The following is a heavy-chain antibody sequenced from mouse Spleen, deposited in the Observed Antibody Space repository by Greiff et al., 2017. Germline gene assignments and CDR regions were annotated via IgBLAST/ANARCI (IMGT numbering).Heavy chain of an antibody. CDR2: INPYNGGT. CDR3: ARSRLGPYAMDY. J-gene: IGHJ4*01. D-gene: IGHD3-2*02. V-gene: IGHV1-19*01. Sequence: EVQLQQSGPVLVKPGASVKMSCKASGYTFTDYYMNWVKQSHGKSLEWIGVINPYNGGTSYNQKFKGKATLTVDKSSSTAYMELNSLTSEDSAVYYCARSRLGPYAMDYWGQGTSVTVSS. CDR1: GYTFTDYY.